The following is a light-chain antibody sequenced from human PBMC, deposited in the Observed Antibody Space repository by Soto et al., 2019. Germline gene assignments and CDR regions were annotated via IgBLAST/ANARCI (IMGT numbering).Light chain of an antibody. CDR3: SSYASSSTLC. V-gene: IGLV2-14*01. J-gene: IGLJ1*01. Sequence: QSALTQPASVSGSPGQSITIACTGTSSDVGGYKYVPWYQQHPGKAPKLMIYEVSNRPSGVSNRFSGSKSGNTASLTISGLQAEDEADYYCSSYASSSTLCFGTGIKVT. CDR2: EVS. CDR1: SSDVGGYKY.